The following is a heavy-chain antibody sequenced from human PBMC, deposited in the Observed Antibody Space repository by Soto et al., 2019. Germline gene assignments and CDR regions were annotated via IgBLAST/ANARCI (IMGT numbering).Heavy chain of an antibody. CDR2: IDPSDSYT. D-gene: IGHD6-13*01. CDR1: GYRFTTYW. CDR3: ARLQAAAGDNDPTFDY. V-gene: IGHV5-10-1*01. Sequence: PGESLKISCQASGYRFTTYWISWVRQMPGKGLEWMGRIDPSDSYTNYSPSFQGHVTISADKSISTAYLQWSSLKASDTAMYYCARLQAAAGDNDPTFDYWGQGTLVTVSS. J-gene: IGHJ4*02.